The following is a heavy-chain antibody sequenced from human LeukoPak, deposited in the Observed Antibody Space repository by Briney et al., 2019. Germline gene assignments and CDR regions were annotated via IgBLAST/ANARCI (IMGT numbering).Heavy chain of an antibody. CDR2: IGGSDVNT. CDR1: RFTFSSYA. D-gene: IGHD3-22*01. V-gene: IGHV3-23*01. J-gene: IGHJ4*02. CDR3: AKDLSGDSSRDY. Sequence: GGSLRLSCAASRFTFSSYAMSWVRQAPGKGLEWVSTIGGSDVNTYYADSVKGWFTISRDSSKNTLYLHMNSLRAEDTAVYYCAKDLSGDSSRDYWGQGTLVTVSS.